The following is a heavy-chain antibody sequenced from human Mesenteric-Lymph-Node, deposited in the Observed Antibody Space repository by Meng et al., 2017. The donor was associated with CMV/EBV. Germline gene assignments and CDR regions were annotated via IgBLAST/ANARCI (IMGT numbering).Heavy chain of an antibody. Sequence: GESLKISCAASGFSFSSYGIHWVRPAPRKGMDWVTFIRYDGSNQYYADSVKGRFTISRDDSKNTMFLQMNSLTAEDTAVYFCARDMVPAAITEYYFDHWGQGTLVTVSS. J-gene: IGHJ4*02. CDR3: ARDMVPAAITEYYFDH. V-gene: IGHV3-30*02. CDR2: IRYDGSNQ. CDR1: GFSFSSYG. D-gene: IGHD2-2*02.